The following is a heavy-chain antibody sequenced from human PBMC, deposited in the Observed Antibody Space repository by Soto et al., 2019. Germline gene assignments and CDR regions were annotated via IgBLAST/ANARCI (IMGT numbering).Heavy chain of an antibody. CDR3: ARGLAYCGGDCSRSSDGMDV. Sequence: ASVKVSCQASGYTFTSYGISWVRQATGQGLEWMGWIGAYNGNTNYAQKLQGRVTMTTDTSTSTAYMEMRSLRSDDTAVDYCARGLAYCGGDCSRSSDGMDVWGQGTTVTVSS. J-gene: IGHJ6*02. V-gene: IGHV1-18*01. CDR1: GYTFTSYG. D-gene: IGHD2-21*02. CDR2: IGAYNGNT.